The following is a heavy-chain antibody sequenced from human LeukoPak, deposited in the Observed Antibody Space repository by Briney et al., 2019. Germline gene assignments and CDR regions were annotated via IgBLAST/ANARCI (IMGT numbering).Heavy chain of an antibody. CDR1: RYSFTSYW. CDR2: IYPGDSDT. J-gene: IGHJ5*02. CDR3: ASAFSSGWYGGWFDP. Sequence: GESLKISCKGSRYSFTSYWIGWVRQMPGKGLEWMGIIYPGDSDTRYSPSFQGQVTISADKSISTAYLQWSSLKASDTAMYYCASAFSSGWYGGWFDPWGQGTLATVSS. D-gene: IGHD6-19*01. V-gene: IGHV5-51*01.